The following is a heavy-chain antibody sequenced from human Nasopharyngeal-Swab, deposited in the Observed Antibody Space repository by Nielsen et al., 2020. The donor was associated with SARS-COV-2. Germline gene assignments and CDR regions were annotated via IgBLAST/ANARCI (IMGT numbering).Heavy chain of an antibody. CDR1: GLTVSSTY. CDR3: ARDLGGGYCSTTNCPGS. D-gene: IGHD2-2*01. CDR2: TEIGGTT. Sequence: GGSLRLSCALSGLTVSSTYMSWVRQPPGKGLEWVSVTEIGGTTHYADSVKGRFSSSRDSSTNTLYLQMNNVRAEDTAVYYCARDLGGGYCSTTNCPGSWGQGTLVTVSS. J-gene: IGHJ1*01. V-gene: IGHV3-53*01.